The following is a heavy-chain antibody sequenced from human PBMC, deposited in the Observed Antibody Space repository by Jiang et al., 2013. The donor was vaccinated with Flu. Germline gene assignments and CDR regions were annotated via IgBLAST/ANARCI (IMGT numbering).Heavy chain of an antibody. CDR2: IYYSGST. Sequence: GLVKPSQTLYPRPALSLVAPSAVGGYYWSWIRQHPGKGLEWIGYIYYSGSTYYNPSLKSRVTISVDTSKNQFSLKLSSVTAADTAVYYCARDWTTVTTGVWYFDLWGRGTLVTVSS. D-gene: IGHD4-17*01. CDR3: ARDWTTVTTGVWYFDL. CDR1: VAPSAVGGYY. V-gene: IGHV4-31*03. J-gene: IGHJ2*01.